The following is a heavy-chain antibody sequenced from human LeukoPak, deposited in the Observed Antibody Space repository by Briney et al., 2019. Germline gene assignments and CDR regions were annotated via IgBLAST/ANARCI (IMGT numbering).Heavy chain of an antibody. V-gene: IGHV1-2*06. Sequence: ASVKVSCKASGYTFTGYYMHWVRQAPEQGLEWMGRINPNTGGTNYAQNFTGRVTMTRDTSISTAYMDLSRLRSDDTAVYYCARDEGSHYGDDFDYWGQGTLVTVSS. J-gene: IGHJ4*02. CDR3: ARDEGSHYGDDFDY. CDR1: GYTFTGYY. CDR2: INPNTGGT. D-gene: IGHD4-17*01.